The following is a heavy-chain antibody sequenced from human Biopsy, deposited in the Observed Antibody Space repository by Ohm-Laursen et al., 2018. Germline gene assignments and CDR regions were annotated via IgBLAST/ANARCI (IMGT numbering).Heavy chain of an antibody. J-gene: IGHJ2*01. CDR3: ARDRGFYSDRTVPGYFDL. D-gene: IGHD3-22*01. Sequence: GTLPLTWPVSGDSISSYYWSWIRQPPGKGLEWIGYVYYTGSTDYNPSLQSRVTISVDTSKNHFSLRLRSVTPADTAIYYCARDRGFYSDRTVPGYFDLWGRGTLVTVSS. V-gene: IGHV4-59*01. CDR1: GDSISSYY. CDR2: VYYTGST.